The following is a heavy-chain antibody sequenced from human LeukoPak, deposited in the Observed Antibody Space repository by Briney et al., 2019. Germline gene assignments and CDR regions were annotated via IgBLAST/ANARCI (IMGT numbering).Heavy chain of an antibody. CDR1: GFTFSSYG. V-gene: IGHV3-30*02. CDR3: AKIPLGYCSSTSCREFDY. J-gene: IGHJ4*02. D-gene: IGHD2-2*01. Sequence: GGSLRLSCTASGFTFSSYGMHWVRQAPGKGLEWVAFIRYDGSNKYYADSVKGRFTISRDNSKNTLYLQMNSLRAEDTAVYYCAKIPLGYCSSTSCREFDYWGQGTLVTVSS. CDR2: IRYDGSNK.